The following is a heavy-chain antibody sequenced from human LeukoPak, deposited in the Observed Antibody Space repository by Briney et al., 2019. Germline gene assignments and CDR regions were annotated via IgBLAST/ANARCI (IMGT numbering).Heavy chain of an antibody. V-gene: IGHV3-11*01. J-gene: IGHJ6*02. CDR2: ITNGGSTI. D-gene: IGHD3-9*01. CDR1: GFTFSDYN. Sequence: GGSLRLSCAASGFTFSDYNMNWVRQAPGRGLEWVSYITNGGSTIHHADSVKGRFTISRDNAKETLYLQMNSLRAEDTAVYYCARSIGLTGGGVDVWGQGTTVTVSS. CDR3: ARSIGLTGGGVDV.